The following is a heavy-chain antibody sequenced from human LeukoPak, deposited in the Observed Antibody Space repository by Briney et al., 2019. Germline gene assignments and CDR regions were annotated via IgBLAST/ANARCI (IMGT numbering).Heavy chain of an antibody. D-gene: IGHD6-13*01. CDR1: GGSISSSSYY. V-gene: IGHV4-39*07. CDR2: IYYSGST. J-gene: IGHJ6*03. CDR3: AREDLTYSSSWYEGFYYYMDV. Sequence: PSETLSLTCTVSGGSISSSSYYWGWIRQPPGKGLEWIGSIYYSGSTYYNPSLKSRVTISVDTSKNQFSLKLSPVTAADTAVYYCAREDLTYSSSWYEGFYYYMDVWGKGTTVTVSS.